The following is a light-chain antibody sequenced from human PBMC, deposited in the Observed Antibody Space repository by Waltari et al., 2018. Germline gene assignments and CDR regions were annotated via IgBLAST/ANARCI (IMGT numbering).Light chain of an antibody. V-gene: IGLV2-14*03. CDR2: DVT. Sequence: QSALTPPASVSESPGQSITISCTGTSSDVGGYNYVSWYQQHPGKAPKLMIYDVTNRPSGVSYRFSGSKSGNTASLTISGLQAEDEADYYCSSYTSSLTLVFGGGTKLTVL. CDR1: SSDVGGYNY. J-gene: IGLJ3*02. CDR3: SSYTSSLTLV.